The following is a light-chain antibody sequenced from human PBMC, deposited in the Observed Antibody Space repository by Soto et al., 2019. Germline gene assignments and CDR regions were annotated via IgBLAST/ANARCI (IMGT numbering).Light chain of an antibody. J-gene: IGLJ2*01. V-gene: IGLV2-14*03. CDR1: SVDVGGYDY. Sequence: QSVLTQPASVSGSPGQSITISCTGTSVDVGGYDYVSWYQQHPGKAPKLMIYDVSNRPSGVSNRFSGSKSGNTASLTISGRQSGDEAHYFCSSHTNSRCVFGGGTKLTVL. CDR3: SSHTNSRCV. CDR2: DVS.